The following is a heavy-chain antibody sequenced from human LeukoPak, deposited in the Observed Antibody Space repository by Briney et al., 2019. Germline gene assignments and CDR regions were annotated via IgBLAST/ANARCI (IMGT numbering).Heavy chain of an antibody. J-gene: IGHJ4*02. CDR2: SGST. CDR3: ARAGDTVYYFDY. Sequence: PSETLSLTCTVSGGSISSSSYYWSWIRQPPGKGLEWIGYSGSTNYNPSLKSRVTISVDTAKNQFSLKLTSVTTADTAVYFCARAGDTVYYFDYWGQGTLVIVSA. D-gene: IGHD2-21*02. V-gene: IGHV4-61*01. CDR1: GGSISSSSYY.